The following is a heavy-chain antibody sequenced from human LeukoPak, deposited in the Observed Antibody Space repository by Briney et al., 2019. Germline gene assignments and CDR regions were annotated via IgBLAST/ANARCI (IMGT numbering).Heavy chain of an antibody. D-gene: IGHD1-20*01. CDR3: GRDLNWNRIDY. CDR1: GFTFNTHW. CDR2: INTDGRTT. Sequence: GGSLRLSCAAPGFTFNTHWMHWVRQAPGKGLVWVSRINTDGRTTDYADSVKGRFTISRDNAKNTLYLQMNSLRAEDTAVYYCGRDLNWNRIDYWGQGSLVTVSS. V-gene: IGHV3-74*01. J-gene: IGHJ4*02.